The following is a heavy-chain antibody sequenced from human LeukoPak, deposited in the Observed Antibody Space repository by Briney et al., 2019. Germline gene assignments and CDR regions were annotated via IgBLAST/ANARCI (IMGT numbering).Heavy chain of an antibody. CDR3: AKVPYSLRGVAGNFDY. J-gene: IGHJ4*02. V-gene: IGHV3-30*18. CDR1: GFTFSSYG. D-gene: IGHD6-19*01. CDR2: ISYGGGNK. Sequence: PGGSLRLSCAASGFTFSSYGMHWVRQAPGKGLEWVALISYGGGNKYYADSVKGRFTISRDNSKNTLYLQMNSLRAEDTAVYYCAKVPYSLRGVAGNFDYWGQGILVTVSS.